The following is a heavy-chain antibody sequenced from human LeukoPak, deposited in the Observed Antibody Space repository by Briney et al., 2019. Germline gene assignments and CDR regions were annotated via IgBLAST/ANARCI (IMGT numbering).Heavy chain of an antibody. CDR3: ARDALYCSGGSCYQYNWFDP. V-gene: IGHV3-30*02. J-gene: IGHJ5*02. Sequence: GGSLRLSCAASGFTFSSYVMHWVRQAPGKGLEWVAFIRYDGSNEYYADSVKGRFTISRDNSKNTLYLQMNSLRAEDTAVYYCARDALYCSGGSCYQYNWFDPWGQGTLVTVSS. CDR2: IRYDGSNE. CDR1: GFTFSSYV. D-gene: IGHD2-15*01.